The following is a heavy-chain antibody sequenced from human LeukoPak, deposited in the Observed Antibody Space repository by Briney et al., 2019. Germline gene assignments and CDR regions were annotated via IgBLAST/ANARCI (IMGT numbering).Heavy chain of an antibody. V-gene: IGHV1-18*01. J-gene: IGHJ3*02. CDR1: GYTFTSYG. Sequence: ASVKVSCKTSGYTFTSYGISWVRQAPGQGLEWMGWISAYNGNTNYAQKFQGRVTVTTETSTSTAYMELRSLRSEDTAVYYCARGGDYYDSSGYGSFDAFDIWGQGTMVTVSS. CDR2: ISAYNGNT. CDR3: ARGGDYYDSSGYGSFDAFDI. D-gene: IGHD3-22*01.